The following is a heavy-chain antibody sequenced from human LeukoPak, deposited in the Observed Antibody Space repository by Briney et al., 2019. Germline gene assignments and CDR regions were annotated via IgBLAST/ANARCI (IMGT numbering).Heavy chain of an antibody. V-gene: IGHV1-2*04. D-gene: IGHD3-22*01. J-gene: IGHJ3*02. CDR1: GYTFTSYD. Sequence: ASVKVSCKASGYTFTSYDINWVRQAPGQGLEWMGWINPNSGGTNYAQKFQGWVTMTRDTSISTAYMELRSLRSDDTAVYYCVSGYHDAFDIWGQGTMVTVSS. CDR2: INPNSGGT. CDR3: VSGYHDAFDI.